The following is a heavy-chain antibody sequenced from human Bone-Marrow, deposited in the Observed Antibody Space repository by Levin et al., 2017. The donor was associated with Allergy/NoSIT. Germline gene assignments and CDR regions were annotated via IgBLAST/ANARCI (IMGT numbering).Heavy chain of an antibody. V-gene: IGHV1-2*02. CDR3: ARRGSSGWYGDNWFDP. D-gene: IGHD6-19*01. J-gene: IGHJ5*02. CDR2: INPNSGGT. Sequence: ASVKVSCKASGYTFTGYYMHWVRQAPGQGLEWMGWINPNSGGTNYAQKFQGRVTMTRDTSISTAYMELSRLRSDDTAVYYCARRGSSGWYGDNWFDPWGQGTLVTVSS. CDR1: GYTFTGYY.